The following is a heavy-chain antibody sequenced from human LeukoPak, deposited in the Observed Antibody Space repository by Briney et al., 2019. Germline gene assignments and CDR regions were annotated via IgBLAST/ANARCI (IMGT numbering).Heavy chain of an antibody. Sequence: SETLSLTCTVSGGPISSYYWSWIRQPAGKGLEWIGRIYTSGSTNYNPSLKSRVTMSVDTSKNQFSLKLSSVTAADTAVYYCARDSSSWGDNWFDPWGQGTLVTVSS. J-gene: IGHJ5*02. CDR2: IYTSGST. CDR3: ARDSSSWGDNWFDP. V-gene: IGHV4-4*07. D-gene: IGHD6-13*01. CDR1: GGPISSYY.